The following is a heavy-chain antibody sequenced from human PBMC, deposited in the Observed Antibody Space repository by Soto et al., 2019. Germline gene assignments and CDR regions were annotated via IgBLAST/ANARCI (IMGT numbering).Heavy chain of an antibody. CDR1: GFTFSNAW. CDR2: IKSKTDGGTT. J-gene: IGHJ4*02. D-gene: IGHD6-13*01. Sequence: GGSLRLSCAASGFTFSNAWMNWVRQAPGKGLEWVGRIKSKTDGGTTDYAAPVKGRFTISRDDSKNTLYLQMNSLKTEDTAVYYCTTGDYSSSWYFPRQIPPYFDYWGQGTLVTVSS. CDR3: TTGDYSSSWYFPRQIPPYFDY. V-gene: IGHV3-15*07.